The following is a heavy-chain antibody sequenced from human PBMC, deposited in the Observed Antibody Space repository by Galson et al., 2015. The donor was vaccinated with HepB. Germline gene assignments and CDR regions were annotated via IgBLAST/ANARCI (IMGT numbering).Heavy chain of an antibody. V-gene: IGHV3-11*01. J-gene: IGHJ3*02. CDR3: ARRVVTAAHDAFDI. Sequence: SLRLSCAASGFTFSDYYMSWIRQAPGKGLEWVSYISSSGSTIYYADSVKGRFTISRDNAKNSLYLQMNSLRAEDTAVYYCARRVVTAAHDAFDIWGQGTMVTVSS. D-gene: IGHD2-21*02. CDR1: GFTFSDYY. CDR2: ISSSGSTI.